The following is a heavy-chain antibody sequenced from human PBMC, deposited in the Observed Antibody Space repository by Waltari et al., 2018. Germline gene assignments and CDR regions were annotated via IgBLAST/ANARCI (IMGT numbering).Heavy chain of an antibody. J-gene: IGHJ4*02. CDR2: AIPIFGTA. Sequence: QVQLVQSGAEVKKPGSSVKVSCKASGGTFSSYAISWVRQAPGQGLEWMGGAIPIFGTANYAQKFQGRGTITADESTSTAYMELSSLRSEDTAVYYCARGGRRPYDFWSGDSFDYWGQGTLVTVSS. CDR1: GGTFSSYA. V-gene: IGHV1-69*12. CDR3: ARGGRRPYDFWSGDSFDY. D-gene: IGHD3-3*01.